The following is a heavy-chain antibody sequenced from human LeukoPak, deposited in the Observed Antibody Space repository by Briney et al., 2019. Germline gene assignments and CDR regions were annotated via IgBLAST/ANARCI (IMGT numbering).Heavy chain of an antibody. CDR1: GFTFSSYA. V-gene: IGHV3-23*01. CDR2: ISGSGKST. J-gene: IGHJ5*02. Sequence: GGSLRLSCAASGFTFSSYAMSWVRQAPGKGLEWVSAISGSGKSTYYADSVKGRFTISRDNAKNSLYLQMNSLRAEDTAVYYCARDRYYASGSYNWFDPWGQGNLVTVSS. CDR3: ARDRYYASGSYNWFDP. D-gene: IGHD3-10*01.